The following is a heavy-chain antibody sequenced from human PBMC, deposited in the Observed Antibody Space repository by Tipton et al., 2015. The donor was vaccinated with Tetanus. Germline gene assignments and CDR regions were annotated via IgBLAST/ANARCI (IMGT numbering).Heavy chain of an antibody. CDR2: ISPNNGGT. D-gene: IGHD3-10*01. J-gene: IGHJ4*02. V-gene: IGHV1-2*02. CDR1: GYTFTGYY. CDR3: ATGPGSYSTY. Sequence: QLVQSGAEVKQPGASVKASCKASGYTFTGYYLHWVRQAPGQGLEWMGWISPNNGGTNYAQNFQGRVTMTRDTSITTAYMELSRLTSDDTAMYYCATGPGSYSTYWGQGALVTVSS.